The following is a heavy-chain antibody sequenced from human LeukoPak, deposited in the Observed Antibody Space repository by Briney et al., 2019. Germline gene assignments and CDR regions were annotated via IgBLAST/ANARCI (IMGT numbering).Heavy chain of an antibody. CDR1: GFTFRSYA. CDR3: ARIGGHSWAFGL. Sequence: GGSLRLSCAASGFTFRSYAMHWVRQAPGKGLEFVSTISNNGGSTYYANSVKGRFTISRDNSKKTLYLQMGSLRDEDMAVYYCARIGGHSWAFGLWGQGTLVTVSS. CDR2: ISNNGGST. D-gene: IGHD5-18*01. V-gene: IGHV3-64*01. J-gene: IGHJ5*02.